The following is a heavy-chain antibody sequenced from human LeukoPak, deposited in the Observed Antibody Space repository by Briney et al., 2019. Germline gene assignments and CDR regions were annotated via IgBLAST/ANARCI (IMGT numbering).Heavy chain of an antibody. Sequence: GRSLRLSCASSGFTFSSYAMHWVRQAPGKGLEWVAVISYDGSNKYYADSVKGRFTISRDNSKNTLYLQMNSLRAEDTAVYYCARDSVDAFDIWGQGTIVTVSS. CDR1: GFTFSSYA. CDR3: ARDSVDAFDI. V-gene: IGHV3-30*04. J-gene: IGHJ3*02. CDR2: ISYDGSNK.